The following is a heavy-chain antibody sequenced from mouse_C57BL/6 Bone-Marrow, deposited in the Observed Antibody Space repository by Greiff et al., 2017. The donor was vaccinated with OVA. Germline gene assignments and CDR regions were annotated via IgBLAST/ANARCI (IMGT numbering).Heavy chain of an antibody. CDR1: GFTFSDYG. V-gene: IGHV5-17*01. D-gene: IGHD4-1*01. CDR3: ARPGTEYFDV. CDR2: ISSGSSTI. Sequence: EVMLVESGGGLVKPGGSLKLSCAASGFTFSDYGMHWVRQAPEKGLEWVAYISSGSSTIYYADKVKGRFTISRDNAKNTLFLQMTSLRSEDTAMYYCARPGTEYFDVWGTGTTVTVSS. J-gene: IGHJ1*03.